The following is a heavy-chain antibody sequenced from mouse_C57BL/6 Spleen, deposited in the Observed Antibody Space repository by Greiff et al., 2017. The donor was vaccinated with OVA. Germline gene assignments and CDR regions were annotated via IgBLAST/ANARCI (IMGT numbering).Heavy chain of an antibody. D-gene: IGHD2-5*01. CDR3: ARKAYYSNYAWYFDV. CDR1: GYAFSSSW. Sequence: QVQLQQSGPELVKPGASVKISCKASGYAFSSSWMNWVKQRPRKGLEWIGRIYPGDGDTNYNGKFKGKATLTADKSSSTAYMQLSSLTSEDSAVYFCARKAYYSNYAWYFDVWGTGTTVTVSS. V-gene: IGHV1-82*01. CDR2: IYPGDGDT. J-gene: IGHJ1*03.